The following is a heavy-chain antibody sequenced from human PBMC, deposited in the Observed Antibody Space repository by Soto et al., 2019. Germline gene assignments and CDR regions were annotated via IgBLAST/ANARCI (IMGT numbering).Heavy chain of an antibody. V-gene: IGHV4-39*01. Sequence: PSETLSLTCTVSGGSISSTTSYGGWIRQPPGKGLEWIATIYFSGSTYYNPSLKNRVNISVDTSKNQFSLRLTSVTAADTAVYYCARHGPSIVITTPIDHWGQGTLVTVSS. CDR2: IYFSGST. CDR1: GGSISSTTSY. CDR3: ARHGPSIVITTPIDH. J-gene: IGHJ4*02. D-gene: IGHD2-8*01.